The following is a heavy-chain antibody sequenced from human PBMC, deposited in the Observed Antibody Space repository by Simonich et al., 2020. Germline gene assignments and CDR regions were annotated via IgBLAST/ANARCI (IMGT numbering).Heavy chain of an antibody. D-gene: IGHD7-27*01. V-gene: IGHV3-7*01. Sequence: EVQLGESWGGLGQPGGSLGLSCAGFGFTFRSYWGSWVRRVPGKGLEWVANIKQDGSEKYYVDSVKGRFTISRDNAKNSLYLQMNSLRAEDTAVYYCARDGLGTAYYYYMDVWGKGTTVTVSS. J-gene: IGHJ6*03. CDR1: GFTFRSYW. CDR3: ARDGLGTAYYYYMDV. CDR2: IKQDGSEK.